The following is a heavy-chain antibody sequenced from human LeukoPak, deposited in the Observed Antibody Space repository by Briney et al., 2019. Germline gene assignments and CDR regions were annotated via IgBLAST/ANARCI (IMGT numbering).Heavy chain of an antibody. Sequence: SETLSPTCTVSGGSISSGGYYWSWIRQHPGKGLEWIGYIYYSGSTYYNPSLKSRVTISVDTSKNQFSLKLSSVTAADTAVYYCARDPDRGPSYYYYGMDVWGQGTTVTVSS. CDR1: GGSISSGGYY. CDR2: IYYSGST. CDR3: ARDPDRGPSYYYYGMDV. V-gene: IGHV4-31*03. J-gene: IGHJ6*02.